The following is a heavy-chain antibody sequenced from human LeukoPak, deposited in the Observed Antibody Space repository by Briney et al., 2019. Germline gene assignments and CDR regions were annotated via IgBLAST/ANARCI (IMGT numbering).Heavy chain of an antibody. CDR1: GYSFTTYW. CDR3: ARVIHLGELSLYDY. J-gene: IGHJ4*02. D-gene: IGHD3-16*02. Sequence: GESLKISCKGSGYSFTTYWITWVRQMPGKGLEWMGRIDPSDSYTNYSPSFQGHVTISADKSISTAYLQWSSLKASDTAMYYCARVIHLGELSLYDYWGQGALVTVSS. CDR2: IDPSDSYT. V-gene: IGHV5-10-1*01.